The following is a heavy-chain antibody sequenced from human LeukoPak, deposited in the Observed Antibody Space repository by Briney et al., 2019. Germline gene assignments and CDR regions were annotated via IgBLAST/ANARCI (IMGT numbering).Heavy chain of an antibody. CDR2: ISSGTGSYI. J-gene: IGHJ4*02. CDR1: GFSFSSYS. D-gene: IGHD6-6*01. CDR3: ARCSGVFGSSGY. V-gene: IGHV3-21*01. Sequence: GGSLRLSCVASGFSFSSYSMNWVRQAPGKGLEWVSTISSGTGSYIYYADSVRGRFTICRDNDKNSLYLQMNSRRAEDTAVYYCARCSGVFGSSGYWGQGTLVTVSS.